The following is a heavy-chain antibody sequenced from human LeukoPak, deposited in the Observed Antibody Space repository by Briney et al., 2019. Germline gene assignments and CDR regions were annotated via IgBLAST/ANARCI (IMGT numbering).Heavy chain of an antibody. Sequence: PGDSLRLSCAASGFTFSDYYMSWIRQAPGKGLEWVSYISSSSSYTNYADSVKGRFTISRDNAKNSLYLQMNSLRAEDTAVYYCARVSAPELQLEYFQHWGQGTLVTVSS. CDR1: GFTFSDYY. J-gene: IGHJ1*01. CDR2: ISSSSSYT. CDR3: ARVSAPELQLEYFQH. D-gene: IGHD6-13*01. V-gene: IGHV3-11*05.